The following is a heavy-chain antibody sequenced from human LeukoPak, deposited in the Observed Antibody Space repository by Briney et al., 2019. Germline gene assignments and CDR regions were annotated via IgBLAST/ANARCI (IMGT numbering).Heavy chain of an antibody. D-gene: IGHD1-26*01. V-gene: IGHV3-48*01. CDR2: ISSSGSIM. J-gene: IGHJ5*02. CDR1: GFTFSGYN. Sequence: GGSLRLSCAASGFTFSGYNMNWVRQAPGKGLEWVSYISSSGSIMYYADSVKGRFTISRDNAKNSLYLQMNSLRAEDTSVYYCARALVGGTNWFDPWGQGTLVTVSS. CDR3: ARALVGGTNWFDP.